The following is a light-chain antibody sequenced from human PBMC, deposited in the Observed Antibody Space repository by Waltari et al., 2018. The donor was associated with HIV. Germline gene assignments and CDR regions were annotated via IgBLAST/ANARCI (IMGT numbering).Light chain of an antibody. Sequence: VLTQSPATLSLSPGERVTLSCRASESVSSYLAWYQQKPGQAPRLLIYDASNRATGIPARCSGSGSGTDFTITISSLEPEDFEVYYCHHRSNWPLTFGGGTKVEI. CDR2: DAS. CDR1: ESVSSY. CDR3: HHRSNWPLT. V-gene: IGKV3-11*01. J-gene: IGKJ4*01.